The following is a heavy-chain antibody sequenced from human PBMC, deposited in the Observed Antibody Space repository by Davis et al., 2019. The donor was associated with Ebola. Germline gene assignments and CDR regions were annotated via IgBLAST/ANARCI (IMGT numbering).Heavy chain of an antibody. CDR2: IIPILGIA. V-gene: IGHV1-69*04. D-gene: IGHD3-3*01. Sequence: SVKVSCKASGGTFSSYAISWVRQPPGQGLEWMGRIIPILGIANYAQKFHGRVTITADKSTSKAYMELSSLRSEDTAVYYCASDPGYYDFWSGYWVSYYGMDVWGQGTTVTVSS. CDR1: GGTFSSYA. J-gene: IGHJ6*02. CDR3: ASDPGYYDFWSGYWVSYYGMDV.